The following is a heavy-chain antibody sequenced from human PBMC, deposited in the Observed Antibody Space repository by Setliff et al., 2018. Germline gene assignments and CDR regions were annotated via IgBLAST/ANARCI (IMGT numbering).Heavy chain of an antibody. V-gene: IGHV3-23*01. CDR1: GFTFSSYA. D-gene: IGHD3-10*01. Sequence: GGSLRLSCAASGFTFSSYAMSWVRQAPGKGLEWVSAMSGGGTRTYYADSVKGRFTISRDNSKSTLYLQMDSLRDEDTAVYYCAKDSSGRDAFDIWGQGTMVTVSS. J-gene: IGHJ3*02. CDR3: AKDSSGRDAFDI. CDR2: MSGGGTRT.